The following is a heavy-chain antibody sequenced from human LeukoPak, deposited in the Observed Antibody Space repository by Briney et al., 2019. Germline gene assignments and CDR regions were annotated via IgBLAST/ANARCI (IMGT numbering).Heavy chain of an antibody. V-gene: IGHV3-23*01. J-gene: IGHJ4*02. CDR1: GFTFTNYA. CDR3: AKLPLAMKYFDY. D-gene: IGHD2/OR15-2a*01. Sequence: GGSLRLSCVASGFTFTNYAMSWVRQAPGKGLEWVSGISSSGGATYYADSVKGRFTISRDNSKNTVYLQMNSLRAEDTAVYYCAKLPLAMKYFDYWGQGTLVTVSS. CDR2: ISSSGGAT.